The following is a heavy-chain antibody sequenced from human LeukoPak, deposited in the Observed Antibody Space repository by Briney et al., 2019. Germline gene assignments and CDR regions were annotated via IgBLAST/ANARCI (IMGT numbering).Heavy chain of an antibody. CDR2: ISYDGSNK. CDR1: GFTFSSYA. D-gene: IGHD6-19*01. CDR3: ARDRSPPFYSSGWYPLDV. V-gene: IGHV3-30*04. Sequence: GRSLRLSCAASGFTFSSYAMHWVRQASGKGLEWVAVISYDGSNKYYADSVKGRFTISRDNSKNTLYLQMNSLRAEDTAVYYCARDRSPPFYSSGWYPLDVWGQGTTVTVSS. J-gene: IGHJ6*02.